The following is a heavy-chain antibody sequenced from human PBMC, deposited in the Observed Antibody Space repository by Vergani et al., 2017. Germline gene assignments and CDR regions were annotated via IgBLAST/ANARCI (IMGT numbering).Heavy chain of an antibody. J-gene: IGHJ3*01. D-gene: IGHD3-10*01. CDR3: ASAYYYGSGSYYNLSPPEV. V-gene: IGHV1-69*17. CDR2: IIPIFGIA. CDR1: GGTFSSYA. Sequence: QVQLVQSGAEVKKPGSSVKVSCKASGGTFSSYAISWVRQAPGQGLEWMGGIIPIFGIANYAQKFQGRVTITADKSTSTAYMELSSLRSEDTAVYYCASAYYYGSGSYYNLSPPEVWGQGTMVTVSS.